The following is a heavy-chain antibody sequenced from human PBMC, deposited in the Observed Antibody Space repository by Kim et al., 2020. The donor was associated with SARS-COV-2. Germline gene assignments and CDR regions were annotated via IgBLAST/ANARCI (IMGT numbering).Heavy chain of an antibody. CDR1: GGSISSYY. CDR2: IYYSGST. D-gene: IGHD3-16*01. CDR3: ARMGIMITFGGVLPPTVEHHFDP. V-gene: IGHV4-59*01. Sequence: SETLSLTCTVSGGSISSYYWSWIRQPPGKGLEWIGYIYYSGSTNYNPSLKSRVTISVDTSKNQFSLKLSSVTAADTAVYYCARMGIMITFGGVLPPTVEHHFDPWGQGTLVTVSS. J-gene: IGHJ5*02.